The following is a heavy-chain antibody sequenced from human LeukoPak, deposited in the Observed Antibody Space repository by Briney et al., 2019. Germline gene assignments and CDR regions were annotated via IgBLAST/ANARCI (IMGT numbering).Heavy chain of an antibody. J-gene: IGHJ3*01. D-gene: IGHD2-8*01. Sequence: PGGSLRLSCVASGFTFSDYWMTWYRQAPGKGLEWVANLNQDGSIQAYGDSMRGRFTISRDNAKNSVYIQMNSLRVEDTAMYFCARDHNVADVWGRGTKVTVSS. V-gene: IGHV3-7*01. CDR3: ARDHNVADV. CDR1: GFTFSDYW. CDR2: LNQDGSIQ.